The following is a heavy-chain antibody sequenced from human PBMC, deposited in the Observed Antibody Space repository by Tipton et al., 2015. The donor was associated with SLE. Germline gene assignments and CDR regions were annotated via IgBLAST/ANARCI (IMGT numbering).Heavy chain of an antibody. CDR2: ITTSGTDI. D-gene: IGHD2-21*01. J-gene: IGHJ3*02. Sequence: SLRLSCAASGFSFSNAWMSWVRQAPGKGLEWISYITTSGTDIFYADSVKGRFTMSRDNAKNSLYLQMNSLRAEDTATYYCAREKIATGGDAADIWGQGTLVTVS. CDR3: AREKIATGGDAADI. V-gene: IGHV3-11*04. CDR1: GFSFSNAW.